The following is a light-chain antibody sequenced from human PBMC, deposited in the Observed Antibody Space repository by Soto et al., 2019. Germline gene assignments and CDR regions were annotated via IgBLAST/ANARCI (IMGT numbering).Light chain of an antibody. CDR1: NSNLGAGYD. CDR3: QAYDDSLTAWV. Sequence: QSALTQPPSVSGAPGQRVTISCTGNNSNLGAGYDVHWYQQLPGAAPKLVIFGNRNRPSGVPERSSGSKSGTSASLAITGLQAEDEADEYCQAYDDSLTAWVCGGGTKVTVL. CDR2: GNR. J-gene: IGLJ3*02. V-gene: IGLV1-40*01.